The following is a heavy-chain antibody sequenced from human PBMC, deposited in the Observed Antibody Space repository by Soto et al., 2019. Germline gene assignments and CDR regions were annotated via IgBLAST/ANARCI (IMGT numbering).Heavy chain of an antibody. CDR2: IYPGDSDT. J-gene: IGHJ6*02. CDR3: AGGGVRGVITRTRDYYGMDV. CDR1: GYSFTSYW. Sequence: GDSLKISCKGSGYSFTSYWIGWVRQMPGKGLGWMGIIYPGDSDTRYSPSFQGQVTISADKSISTAYLQWSSLKASDTAMYYCAGGGVRGVITRTRDYYGMDVWGQGTTVTVSS. D-gene: IGHD3-10*01. V-gene: IGHV5-51*01.